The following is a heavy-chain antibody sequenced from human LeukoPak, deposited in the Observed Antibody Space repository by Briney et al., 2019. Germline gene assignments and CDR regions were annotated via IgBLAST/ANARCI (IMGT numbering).Heavy chain of an antibody. V-gene: IGHV4-61*02. J-gene: IGHJ6*03. CDR3: ARESIAARGLYYYYYMDV. Sequence: PSETLSLTCTVPGGSISSGSYYWSWIRQPAGKGLEWIGRIYTSGSTNYNPSLKSRVTISVDTSKNQFSLKLSSVTAADTAVYYCARESIAARGLYYYYYMDVWGKGTTVTVSS. CDR1: GGSISSGSYY. D-gene: IGHD6-6*01. CDR2: IYTSGST.